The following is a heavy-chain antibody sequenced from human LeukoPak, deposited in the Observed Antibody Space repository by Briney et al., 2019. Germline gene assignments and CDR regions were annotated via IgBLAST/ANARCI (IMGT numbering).Heavy chain of an antibody. CDR3: ARASVVTTHYFDY. CDR2: IYYSGST. V-gene: IGHV4-30-4*01. D-gene: IGHD2-21*02. J-gene: IGHJ4*02. CDR1: GGSISSGDYY. Sequence: PSQTLSLTCTVSGGSISSGDYYWSWIRQPPGKGLKWIGYIYYSGSTYYNPSLKSRVTISVDTSKNQFSLKLSSVTAADTAVYYCARASVVTTHYFDYWGQGTLVTVSS.